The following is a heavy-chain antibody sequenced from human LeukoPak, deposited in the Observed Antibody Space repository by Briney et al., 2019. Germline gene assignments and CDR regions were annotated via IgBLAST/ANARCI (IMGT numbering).Heavy chain of an antibody. Sequence: SGPTLLNPTQTLTLTCTFSAFSLRTRGVGVGWIRQPPGKALECLAFIYWDDDTRYSPSLKNRLTITKDTSKNQVVLTLTNMDPVDTATYYCVTSKALAGPHYYYYFMDVWGKGTTVTVSS. CDR1: AFSLRTRGVG. V-gene: IGHV2-5*02. CDR2: IYWDDDT. J-gene: IGHJ6*03. D-gene: IGHD6-19*01. CDR3: VTSKALAGPHYYYYFMDV.